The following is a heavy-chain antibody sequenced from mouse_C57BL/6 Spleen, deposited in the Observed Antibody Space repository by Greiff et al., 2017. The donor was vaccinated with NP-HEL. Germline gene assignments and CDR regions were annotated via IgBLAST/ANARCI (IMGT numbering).Heavy chain of an antibody. Sequence: EVKVVESGGGLVQPKGSLKLSCAASGFTFNTYAMHWVRQAPGKGLEWVARIRSKSSNYATYYADSVKDRFTISRDDSQSMLYLQMNNLKTEDTAMYYCVREDYYGSSDWYFDVWGTGTTVTVSS. J-gene: IGHJ1*03. CDR1: GFTFNTYA. CDR2: IRSKSSNYAT. D-gene: IGHD1-1*01. V-gene: IGHV10-3*01. CDR3: VREDYYGSSDWYFDV.